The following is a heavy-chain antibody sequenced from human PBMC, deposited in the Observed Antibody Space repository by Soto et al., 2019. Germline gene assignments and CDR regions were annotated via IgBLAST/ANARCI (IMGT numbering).Heavy chain of an antibody. CDR2: MNPNNGNT. CDR3: ARQYYDFWSGYNYGMDV. V-gene: IGHV1-8*01. CDR1: GYTFTSYD. Sequence: QVQLVQSGAEVKKPGASVKVSCKASGYTFTSYDINWVRQATGQGLEWMGWMNPNNGNTGYAQKFQGRVTMTRNTSISTAYMELSSLRPEDTAVYYCARQYYDFWSGYNYGMDVWGQGTTVTVSS. J-gene: IGHJ6*02. D-gene: IGHD3-3*01.